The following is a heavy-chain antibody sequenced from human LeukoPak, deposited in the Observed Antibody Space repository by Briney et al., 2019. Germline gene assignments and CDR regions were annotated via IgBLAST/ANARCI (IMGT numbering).Heavy chain of an antibody. J-gene: IGHJ4*02. D-gene: IGHD4-17*01. Sequence: PSETLSLTCTVSGGSISSYYWSWIRQPPGKGLEWIGYIYTSGSTNYNPSLKSRVAISVDTSKNQFSLKLSSVTAADTAVYYCARTHYGDYDVFDYWGQGTLVTVSS. CDR3: ARTHYGDYDVFDY. CDR2: IYTSGST. V-gene: IGHV4-4*09. CDR1: GGSISSYY.